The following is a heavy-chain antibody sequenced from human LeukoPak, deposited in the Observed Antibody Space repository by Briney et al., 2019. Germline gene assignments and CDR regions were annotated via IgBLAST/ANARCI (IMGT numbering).Heavy chain of an antibody. CDR2: IAASGTT. CDR3: AAGSLSRNAFDI. V-gene: IGHV4-4*08. CDR1: GGSIESYY. Sequence: SETLSLTCSVSGGSIESYYWSWIRQPPGKGLEFIGYIAASGTTKHNPSLKSRVTLSMDTSKNQFSLKLSSVTAADTAVYYCAAGSLSRNAFDIWGQGTMVTVSS. D-gene: IGHD3-10*01. J-gene: IGHJ3*02.